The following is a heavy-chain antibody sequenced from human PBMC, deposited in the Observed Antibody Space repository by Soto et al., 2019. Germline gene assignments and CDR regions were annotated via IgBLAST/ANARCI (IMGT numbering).Heavy chain of an antibody. CDR1: GFTFISYC. Sequence: GGSLRLSCAASGFTFISYCMHWVSQAPGKGLVWVSRINSDGSSTSYADSVKGRFTISRDNAKNTLYLQMNSLRAEDTAVYYCVRTSLVVAAATREDYWGQGTLGTVSS. D-gene: IGHD2-15*01. CDR2: INSDGSST. CDR3: VRTSLVVAAATREDY. V-gene: IGHV3-74*01. J-gene: IGHJ4*02.